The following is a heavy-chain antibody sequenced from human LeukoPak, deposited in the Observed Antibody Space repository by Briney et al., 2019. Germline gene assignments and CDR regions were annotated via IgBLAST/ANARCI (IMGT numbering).Heavy chain of an antibody. Sequence: GGSLRLSCAASGLTFHNTWMHWIRQAPGEGLVWVSRIINDGITTTYADSVKGRFTISRDNAKKTLYLQMNSLRAEDRAVYYCAKEQTSSGFFDYWGQGTLVTVSP. CDR1: GLTFHNTW. V-gene: IGHV3-74*01. CDR2: IINDGITT. CDR3: AKEQTSSGFFDY. J-gene: IGHJ4*02. D-gene: IGHD2-2*01.